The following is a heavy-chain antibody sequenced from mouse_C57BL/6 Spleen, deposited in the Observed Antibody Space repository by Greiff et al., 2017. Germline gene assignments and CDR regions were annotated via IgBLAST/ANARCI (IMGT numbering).Heavy chain of an antibody. CDR3: ARVDYVAMDY. D-gene: IGHD1-1*02. J-gene: IGHJ4*01. CDR1: GFTFSDYY. CDR2: INYDGSST. Sequence: DVQLVESEGGLVQPGSSMKLSCTASGFTFSDYYMAWVRQVPEKGLEWVANINYDGSSTYYLDSLKSRFIISRDNAKNILYLQMSSLKSEDTATYYCARVDYVAMDYWGQGTSVTVSS. V-gene: IGHV5-16*01.